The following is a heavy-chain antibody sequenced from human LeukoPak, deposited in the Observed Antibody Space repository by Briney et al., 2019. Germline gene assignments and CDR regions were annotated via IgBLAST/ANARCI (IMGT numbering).Heavy chain of an antibody. Sequence: ASVKVSCKVSGYTLTELSMHWVRQAPGKGLEGMVGFDPEDGETIYAQKFQGRVTMTEDTSTDTAYVELSSLRSEDTAVYYCATDSDSSGYYPDYWGQGTLVTVSS. J-gene: IGHJ4*02. CDR1: GYTLTELS. D-gene: IGHD3-22*01. CDR3: ATDSDSSGYYPDY. CDR2: FDPEDGET. V-gene: IGHV1-24*01.